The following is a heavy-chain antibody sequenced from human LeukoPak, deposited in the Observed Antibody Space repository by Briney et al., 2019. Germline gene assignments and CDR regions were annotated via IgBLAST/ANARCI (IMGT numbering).Heavy chain of an antibody. D-gene: IGHD1-1*01. Sequence: GGSLRLSCAASGFTFSSYSMNWVRQAPGKGLGWVSSISSSSSYIYYADSVKGRFTISRDNAKNSLYLQMNSLRAEDTALYYCARGFYEGTYDYWGQGTLVTVSS. CDR2: ISSSSSYI. V-gene: IGHV3-21*04. J-gene: IGHJ4*02. CDR1: GFTFSSYS. CDR3: ARGFYEGTYDY.